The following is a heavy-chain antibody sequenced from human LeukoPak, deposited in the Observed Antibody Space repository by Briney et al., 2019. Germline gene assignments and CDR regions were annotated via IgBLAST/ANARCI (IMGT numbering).Heavy chain of an antibody. D-gene: IGHD1-1*01. CDR3: ARESERRSEWFDP. CDR1: GYTFTSCY. CDR2: INPSGGST. Sequence: ASVKVSCKASGYTFTSCYMHWVRQAPGQGLEWVGIINPSGGSTSYAQKFQGRVTMTRDTSTSTVYMELSSLRSEDTAVYYCARESERRSEWFDPWGQGTLVTVSS. V-gene: IGHV1-46*01. J-gene: IGHJ5*02.